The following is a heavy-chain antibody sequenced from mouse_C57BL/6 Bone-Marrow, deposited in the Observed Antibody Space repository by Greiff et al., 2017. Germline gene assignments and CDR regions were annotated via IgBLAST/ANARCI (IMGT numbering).Heavy chain of an antibody. V-gene: IGHV1-81*01. CDR2: IYPRSGNT. Sequence: VQGVESGAELARPGASVKLSCKASGYTFTSYGISWVKQRTGQGLEWIGEIYPRSGNTYYNEKFKGKATLTADKSSSTAYMELRSLTSEDSAVYFCARWGWVYYFDYWGQGTTLTVSS. J-gene: IGHJ2*01. CDR1: GYTFTSYG. CDR3: ARWGWVYYFDY. D-gene: IGHD1-1*02.